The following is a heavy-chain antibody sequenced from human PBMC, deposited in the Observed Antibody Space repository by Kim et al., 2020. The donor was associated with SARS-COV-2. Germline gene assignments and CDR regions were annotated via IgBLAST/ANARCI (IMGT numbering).Heavy chain of an antibody. CDR2: VSSDGSKT. J-gene: IGHJ4*02. CDR3: VRVGLCSGGDCYSPLDN. V-gene: IGHV3-30*04. D-gene: IGHD2-15*01. Sequence: GGSLRLSCAASGFNFSGHSLHWVRQAPGKGLDWVAIVSSDGSKTFYADSVKGRFTISRDNSKKTLSLQMNSLRVEETAVYYCVRVGLCSGGDCYSPLDNWGRGTLVTVSS. CDR1: GFNFSGHS.